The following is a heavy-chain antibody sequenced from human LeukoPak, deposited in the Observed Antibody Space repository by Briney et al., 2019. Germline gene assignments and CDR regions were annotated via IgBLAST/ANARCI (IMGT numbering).Heavy chain of an antibody. V-gene: IGHV1-69*06. CDR2: IIPIFGTA. J-gene: IGHJ5*02. D-gene: IGHD3-9*01. CDR1: GGTFSSYA. CDR3: ARRAGIGYYDILTGYYAWFAP. Sequence: ASVKVSCKASGGTFSSYAISWVRQAPGQGLEWMGGIIPIFGTANYAQKFQGRVTITADKSTSTAYMELSSLRSEDTAVYYCARRAGIGYYDILTGYYAWFAPWGQGTLVTVSS.